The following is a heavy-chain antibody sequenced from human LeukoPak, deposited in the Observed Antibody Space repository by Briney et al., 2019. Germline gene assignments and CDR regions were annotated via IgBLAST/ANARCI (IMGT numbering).Heavy chain of an antibody. CDR3: AANFDF. J-gene: IGHJ4*02. CDR2: TWYDGSNE. CDR1: GFTFSNYG. Sequence: GGSLRLSCAASGFTFSNYGMHWVRQAPGKRLEWVAVTWYDGSNEYYADSVKGRFTIFRDNSKNTLYLQMHSLRAEDTAIYYCAANFDFWGQGTLVTVSS. V-gene: IGHV3-33*01.